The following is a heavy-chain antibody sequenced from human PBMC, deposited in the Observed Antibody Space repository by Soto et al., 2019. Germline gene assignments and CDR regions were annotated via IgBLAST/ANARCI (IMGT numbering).Heavy chain of an antibody. V-gene: IGHV3-30-3*01. D-gene: IGHD5-18*01. CDR1: GFTFSSYT. CDR2: ISYDGSVK. CDR3: ARDVGRYIYWNYFDY. J-gene: IGHJ4*02. Sequence: GGSLRLSCAASGFTFSSYTVHWVRQAPGKGLDWVALISYDGSVKDYADSVKGRFTISRDNSKNTLYLQMSSLRAEDTAVYYCARDVGRYIYWNYFDYWGQGTLVTVSS.